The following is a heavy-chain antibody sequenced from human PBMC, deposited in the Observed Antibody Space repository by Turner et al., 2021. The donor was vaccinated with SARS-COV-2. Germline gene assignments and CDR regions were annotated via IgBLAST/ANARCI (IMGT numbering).Heavy chain of an antibody. V-gene: IGHV4-39*01. CDR1: GGSVSSSRYY. CDR3: ARLDYDFWSGYYTGWFDP. Sequence: QLQLQESGPGLVKPSETLSLTCTVSGGSVSSSRYYWGWIHQPPGKGLEWIGSIYYSGTTYYNPSLKSRVTISVDTSKNQFSLKLSSVTAADTAVYYCARLDYDFWSGYYTGWFDPWGQGTLVTVSS. CDR2: IYYSGTT. J-gene: IGHJ5*02. D-gene: IGHD3-3*01.